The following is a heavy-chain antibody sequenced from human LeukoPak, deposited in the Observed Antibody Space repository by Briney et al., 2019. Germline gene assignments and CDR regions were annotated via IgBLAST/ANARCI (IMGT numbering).Heavy chain of an antibody. CDR2: IYISGST. J-gene: IGHJ4*02. Sequence: PSGTLALTCTVSGGSISSYYWSWIRQPAGKGLEWIGRIYISGSTNQNPSLKSRVTMSVDTSRNQVSLTMTYVTAADTAVYYCARTSSSWSPYDYWGQGTLVTVSS. CDR3: ARTSSSWSPYDY. V-gene: IGHV4-4*07. CDR1: GGSISSYY. D-gene: IGHD6-13*01.